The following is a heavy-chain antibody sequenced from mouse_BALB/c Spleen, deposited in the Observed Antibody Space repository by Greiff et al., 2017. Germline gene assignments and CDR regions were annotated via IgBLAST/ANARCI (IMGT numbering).Heavy chain of an antibody. D-gene: IGHD1-1*01. Sequence: EVQGVESGGGLVKPGGSLKLSCAASGFTFSDYYMYWVRQTPEKRLEWVATISDGGSYTYYPDSVKGRFTISRDNAKNNLYLQMSSLKSEDTAMYYCARNYGLYYAMDYWGQGTSVTVSS. V-gene: IGHV5-4*02. CDR2: ISDGGSYT. CDR1: GFTFSDYY. J-gene: IGHJ4*01. CDR3: ARNYGLYYAMDY.